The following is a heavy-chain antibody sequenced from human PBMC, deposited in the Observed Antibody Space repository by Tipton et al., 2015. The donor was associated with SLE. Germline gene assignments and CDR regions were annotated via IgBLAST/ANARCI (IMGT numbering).Heavy chain of an antibody. J-gene: IGHJ4*02. CDR3: ARDRGAAPDY. D-gene: IGHD6-6*01. CDR2: IYYSGST. CDR1: GGSISSHY. Sequence: TLSLTCTVSGGSISSHYWSWIRQPPGKGLEWIGYIYYSGSTNYNPSLKSRVTISVDTAKNQFSLNLISVTVADKAVYYCARDRGAAPDYWGQGILVTVSS. V-gene: IGHV4-59*11.